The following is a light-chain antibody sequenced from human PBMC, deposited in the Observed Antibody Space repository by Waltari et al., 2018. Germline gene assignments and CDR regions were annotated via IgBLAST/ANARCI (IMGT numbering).Light chain of an antibody. CDR3: AVWDDCLNGWM. CDR1: SSNIGSKT. Sequence: QSVVTQSPSASGPPGQRVTISCTGSSSNIGSKTVNWYQHLPGTAPKLLIRNNNQRPSGVPDRVSVSKSDTSGSLAISGLQSEDEAEYYWAVWDDCLNGWMFGGGTKLSVL. CDR2: NNN. V-gene: IGLV1-44*01. J-gene: IGLJ3*02.